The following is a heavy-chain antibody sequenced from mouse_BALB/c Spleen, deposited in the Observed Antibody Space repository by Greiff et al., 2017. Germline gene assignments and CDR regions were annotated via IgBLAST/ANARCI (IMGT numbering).Heavy chain of an antibody. CDR1: GFSLTSYG. Sequence: VQVVESGPGLVAPSQSLSITCTVSGFSLTSYGVHWVRQPPGKGLEWLGVIWAGGSTNYNSALMSRLSISKDNSKSQVFLKMNSLQTDDTAMYYCARDGGSREDYFDYWGQGTTLTVSS. D-gene: IGHD1-1*01. V-gene: IGHV2-9*02. CDR2: IWAGGST. CDR3: ARDGGSREDYFDY. J-gene: IGHJ2*01.